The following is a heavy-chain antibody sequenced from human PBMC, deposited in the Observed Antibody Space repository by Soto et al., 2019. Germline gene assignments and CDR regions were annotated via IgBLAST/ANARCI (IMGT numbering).Heavy chain of an antibody. Sequence: QITLKESGPTLVKPTQTLTLTCTFSGFSLSTSGVDVGWIRQPPGKALEWLALIYWDDDKRYSPSLNNRRTITKGTSRNQVVLTMTNMDPLDTATYYCAHRRPYSNSPEYFFDYWGQGILVTVSS. CDR3: AHRRPYSNSPEYFFDY. D-gene: IGHD6-6*01. V-gene: IGHV2-5*02. J-gene: IGHJ4*02. CDR2: IYWDDDK. CDR1: GFSLSTSGVD.